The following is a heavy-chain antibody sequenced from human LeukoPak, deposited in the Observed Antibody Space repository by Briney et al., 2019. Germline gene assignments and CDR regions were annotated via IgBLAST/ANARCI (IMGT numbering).Heavy chain of an antibody. CDR1: GYTFTGYY. V-gene: IGHV1-2*02. Sequence: ASVKVSCKASGYTFTGYYIHWVRQAPGQGLEWMGWINPSTGGTNYAQKFQGRVTMTRDTSISTAYMELSRLRSDDTAVYFCARVGEYGSGSYLVYWRQGTLVTVSS. CDR2: INPSTGGT. D-gene: IGHD3-10*01. CDR3: ARVGEYGSGSYLVY. J-gene: IGHJ4*02.